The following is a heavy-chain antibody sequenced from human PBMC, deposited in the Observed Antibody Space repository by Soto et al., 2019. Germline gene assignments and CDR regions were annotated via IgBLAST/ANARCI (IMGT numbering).Heavy chain of an antibody. CDR1: GGTFSSYA. CDR3: ARDRQDRYYYDSSGYYYNFDY. V-gene: IGHV1-69*01. Sequence: QVQLVQSGAEVQKPGSSVKVSCKASGGTFSSYAISWVRQAPGQGLEWMGGIIPIFGTANYAQKFQGRVTITADESTSTAYMELSSLRSEDTAVYYCARDRQDRYYYDSSGYYYNFDYWGQGTLVTVSS. CDR2: IIPIFGTA. J-gene: IGHJ4*02. D-gene: IGHD3-22*01.